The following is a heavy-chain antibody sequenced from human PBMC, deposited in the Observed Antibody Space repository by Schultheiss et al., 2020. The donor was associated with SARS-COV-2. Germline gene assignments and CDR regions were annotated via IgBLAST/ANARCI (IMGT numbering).Heavy chain of an antibody. CDR2: ISWNSGSI. Sequence: GGSLRLSCAASGFTFSSYAMSWVRQAPGKGLEWVSGISWNSGSIGYADSVKGRFTISRDNSKNTLYLQMNSLRAEDTAVYYCASTVLRYFDWRTTDYWGQGTLVTVSS. V-gene: IGHV3-23*01. J-gene: IGHJ4*02. D-gene: IGHD3-9*01. CDR3: ASTVLRYFDWRTTDY. CDR1: GFTFSSYA.